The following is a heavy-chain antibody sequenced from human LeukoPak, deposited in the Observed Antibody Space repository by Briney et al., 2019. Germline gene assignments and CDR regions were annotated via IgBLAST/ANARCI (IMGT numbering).Heavy chain of an antibody. V-gene: IGHV4-4*09. D-gene: IGHD5-24*01. J-gene: IGHJ4*02. CDR3: ARGEDGYNYGY. Sequence: PSETLSFTCTVSGGSISSYYWSWIRQPPGKGLEWIGYIYTSGSTNYNPSLKSRVTISVDTSKNQFSLKLSSVTAADTAVYYCARGEDGYNYGYWGQGTLVTVSS. CDR1: GGSISSYY. CDR2: IYTSGST.